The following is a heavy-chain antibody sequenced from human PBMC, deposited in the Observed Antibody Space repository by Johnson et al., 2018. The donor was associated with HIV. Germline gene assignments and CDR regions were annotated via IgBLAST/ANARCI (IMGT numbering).Heavy chain of an antibody. J-gene: IGHJ3*02. CDR1: GFTFSSYA. Sequence: VQLLESGGGLVQPGGSLRLSCAASGFTFSSYAMSWVRQAPGKGLEWVSAISGSGGSTYYADSVKGRFTISRDNSKNPLYPQMNSLRAEDAAVYYCAKALAVATLLNAFDSWGQGTMVTVSS. D-gene: IGHD6-19*01. CDR3: AKALAVATLLNAFDS. V-gene: IGHV3-23*01. CDR2: ISGSGGST.